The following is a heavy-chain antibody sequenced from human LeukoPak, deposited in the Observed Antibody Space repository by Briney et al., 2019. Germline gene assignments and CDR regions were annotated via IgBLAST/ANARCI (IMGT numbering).Heavy chain of an antibody. CDR1: GFTFHDSK. V-gene: IGHV3-30*03. Sequence: GGSLRLSCAASGFTFHDSKMHWVRQAPGKGLEWVAVISSDGSNIYYLDSVKGRFTISRDNAKNSLYLQMNILRAEDTAVYYCAREPQYYDFWSGYYSRGDYWGQGTLVTVSS. D-gene: IGHD3-3*01. CDR2: ISSDGSNI. CDR3: AREPQYYDFWSGYYSRGDY. J-gene: IGHJ4*02.